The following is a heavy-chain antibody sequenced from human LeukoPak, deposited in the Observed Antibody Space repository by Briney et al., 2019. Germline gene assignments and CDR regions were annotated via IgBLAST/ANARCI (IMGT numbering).Heavy chain of an antibody. D-gene: IGHD2-21*02. CDR2: VIPIAGLT. CDR1: GGTFSSFA. Sequence: SVNVSCKSSGGTFSSFAISWVRQAPGQGLEWMGRVIPIAGLTNYAQKFQTRLTITADTSTHTVYMELSRLISEDTAVYYCARDDLPWGQGTLVSVSS. CDR3: ARDDLP. V-gene: IGHV1-69*04. J-gene: IGHJ4*02.